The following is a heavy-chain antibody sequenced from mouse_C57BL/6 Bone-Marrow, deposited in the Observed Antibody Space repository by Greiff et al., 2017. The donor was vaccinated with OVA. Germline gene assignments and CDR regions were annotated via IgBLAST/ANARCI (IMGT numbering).Heavy chain of an antibody. V-gene: IGHV1-7*01. CDR3: AREGGGNYKEMDY. Sequence: QVQLKESGAELAKPGASVKLSCKASGYTFTSYWLHWVKQRPGQGLEWIGYINPRSGYTKYNPKFKDKATLTADKSSSTAYMQLSSRTYEDSAVYYCAREGGGNYKEMDYWGQGTSVTVSA. D-gene: IGHD2-1*01. CDR2: INPRSGYT. J-gene: IGHJ4*01. CDR1: GYTFTSYW.